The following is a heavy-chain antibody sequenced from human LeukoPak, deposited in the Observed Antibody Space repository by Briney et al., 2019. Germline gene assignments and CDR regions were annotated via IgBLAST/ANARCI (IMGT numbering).Heavy chain of an antibody. Sequence: GGSLRLSCAASGFTFSSYSMNWVRQAPGKGLEWVANIKQDGSEKYYVDSVKGRFTISRDNAKNSLYLQMNSLRAEDTAVYYCARGSTRLEWLLPFYYYYMDVWGKGTTVTVSS. CDR2: IKQDGSEK. J-gene: IGHJ6*03. CDR3: ARGSTRLEWLLPFYYYYMDV. V-gene: IGHV3-7*01. CDR1: GFTFSSYS. D-gene: IGHD3-3*01.